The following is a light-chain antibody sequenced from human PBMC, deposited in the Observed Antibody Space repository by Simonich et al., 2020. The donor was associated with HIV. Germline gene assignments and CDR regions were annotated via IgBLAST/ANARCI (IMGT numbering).Light chain of an antibody. CDR2: KAS. Sequence: DIQMTQSPSTLSASVGDRVTITCRPSQSISRWLARYQQKPGKAPKLLIYKASSLEVWVPSRFSGSGSGTEFTLTISSLQPDDFATYYCQQYNSYSPTLTFGGGTKVEIK. CDR3: QQYNSYSPTLT. V-gene: IGKV1-5*03. CDR1: QSISRW. J-gene: IGKJ4*01.